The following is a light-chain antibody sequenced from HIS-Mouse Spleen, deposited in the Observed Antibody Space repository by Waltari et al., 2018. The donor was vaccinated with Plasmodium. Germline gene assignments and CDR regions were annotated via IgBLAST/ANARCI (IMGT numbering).Light chain of an antibody. V-gene: IGLV3-1*01. CDR1: NLGFNT. CDR3: QAWDSSTVV. CDR2: QDS. J-gene: IGLJ2*01. Sequence: SYELTQPPSLSVSPVQTASIPCSAVNLGFNTACWYQQKPGPAPVLFIYQDSKRPSGIPERFSGSNSGNTATLTISGTQAMDEADYYCQAWDSSTVVFGGGTKLTVL.